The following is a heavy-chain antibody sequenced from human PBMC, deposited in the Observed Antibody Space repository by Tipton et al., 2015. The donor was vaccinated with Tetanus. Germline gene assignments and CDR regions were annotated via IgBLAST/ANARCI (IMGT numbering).Heavy chain of an antibody. V-gene: IGHV3-33*01. CDR3: ARDGGSVSTISDFDY. D-gene: IGHD5/OR15-5a*01. Sequence: SLRLSCAASGFTFSSYGMHWVRQAPGKGLGWVAIIWSDGSHEYYADSVKGRFTISRDNSKNTLYLQMNSLRAVDAAVYYCARDGGSVSTISDFDYWGQGTLVTVSS. CDR2: IWSDGSHE. CDR1: GFTFSSYG. J-gene: IGHJ4*02.